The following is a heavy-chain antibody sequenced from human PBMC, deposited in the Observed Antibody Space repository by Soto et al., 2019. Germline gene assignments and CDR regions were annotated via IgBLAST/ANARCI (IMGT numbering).Heavy chain of an antibody. V-gene: IGHV4-34*01. CDR3: ARGRTLITGTSLDY. CDR2: INHRGST. CDR1: GGSFSGYY. D-gene: IGHD1-20*01. Sequence: SETLSLTCAVYGGSFSGYYWTWIRQPPGKGLEWIGEINHRGSTNYKPSLRSRVTISVDTSKNQLSLKVNSVTAADTAVYYCARGRTLITGTSLDYWGQGTLVTVSS. J-gene: IGHJ4*02.